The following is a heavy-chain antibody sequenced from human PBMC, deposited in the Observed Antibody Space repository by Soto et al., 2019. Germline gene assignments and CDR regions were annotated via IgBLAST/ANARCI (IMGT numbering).Heavy chain of an antibody. CDR3: ARRTGYNHHDY. J-gene: IGHJ4*02. CDR2: IWYDGSNK. D-gene: IGHD5-12*01. Sequence: GGSLRLSCAASGFTFSSYGMHWVRQAPGKGLEWVAVIWYDGSNKYYADSVKGRFTISRDNSKNTLYLQMNSLRAEDTAVYYCARRTGYNHHDYRGQGTLVTVSS. V-gene: IGHV3-33*01. CDR1: GFTFSSYG.